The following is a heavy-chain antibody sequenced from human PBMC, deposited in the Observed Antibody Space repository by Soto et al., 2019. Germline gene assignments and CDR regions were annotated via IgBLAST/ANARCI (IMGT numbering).Heavy chain of an antibody. Sequence: ASVKVSCKASGYTFTSYDINWVRQATGQGLEWMGWMNPNSGNTGYEQKFQVRVTMTRKPSIRTAYMELSSLISEDTAVYYFARGPAMELWFDPWGQGTLVTVSS. CDR2: MNPNSGNT. D-gene: IGHD3-10*01. J-gene: IGHJ5*02. CDR1: GYTFTSYD. V-gene: IGHV1-8*01. CDR3: ARGPAMELWFDP.